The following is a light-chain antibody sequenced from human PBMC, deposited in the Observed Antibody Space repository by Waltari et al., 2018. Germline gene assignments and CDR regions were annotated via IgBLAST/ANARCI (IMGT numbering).Light chain of an antibody. CDR1: SSNIGSNF. V-gene: IGLV1-47*01. Sequence: QSVLTQPPSASGTPGPRVTISCSGSSSNIGSNFVCWYQHLPGTAPNLLIYRNDQRPSGVPDRFSGSRSGTSASLAISGLRSEDEADYYCAAWDDSLTVRFGGGTKLTVL. CDR2: RND. J-gene: IGLJ3*02. CDR3: AAWDDSLTVR.